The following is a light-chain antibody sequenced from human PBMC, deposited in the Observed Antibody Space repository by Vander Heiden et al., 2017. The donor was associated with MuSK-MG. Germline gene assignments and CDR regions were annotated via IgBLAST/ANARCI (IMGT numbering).Light chain of an antibody. CDR3: QQSYTYPLT. V-gene: IGKV1-8*01. J-gene: IGKJ4*01. CDR2: DAS. Sequence: TPSPSSFSASAGDRVTISCRASRGVTTYLAWYQQKPGQAPKLLIYDASTLQSGVPSRFSGSGSGTEFTLTISSLQAEDFATYYCQQSYTYPLTFGGGTKVDLK. CDR1: RGVTTY.